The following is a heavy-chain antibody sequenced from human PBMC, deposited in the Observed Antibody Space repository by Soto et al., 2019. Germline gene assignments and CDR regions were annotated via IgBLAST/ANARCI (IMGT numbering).Heavy chain of an antibody. D-gene: IGHD3-10*02. CDR2: IFYSGST. V-gene: IGHV4-59*01. CDR3: ASMIGDPVLSFDS. Sequence: QVQLQESGPGLVKPSETLSLTCTVSGGSISSYYWSWIRQPPGKGLEWIGFIFYSGSTSYNPSLTRRVTISLDTSEYQCSLQLHSVTAADTAVDYCASMIGDPVLSFDSWGQGTLVAVSS. J-gene: IGHJ5*01. CDR1: GGSISSYY.